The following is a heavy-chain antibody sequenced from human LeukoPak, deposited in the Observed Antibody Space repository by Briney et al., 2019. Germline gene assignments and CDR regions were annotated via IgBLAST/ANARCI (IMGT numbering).Heavy chain of an antibody. CDR3: VKGLRSYGYSLFDY. D-gene: IGHD5-18*01. J-gene: IGHJ4*02. CDR2: ISGGGETS. V-gene: IGHV3-23*01. CDR1: GFPFSSYV. Sequence: GGSLRLSCAASGFPFSSYVMHWLRQAPGKGLEWVAVISGGGETSYCADSVKGRFTISRDNSKNTIYLQMNSLGAEDTAVYYCVKGLRSYGYSLFDYWGQGSLVTVSS.